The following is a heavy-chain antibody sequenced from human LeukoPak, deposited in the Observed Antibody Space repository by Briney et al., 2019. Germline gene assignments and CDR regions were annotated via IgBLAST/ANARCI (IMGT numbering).Heavy chain of an antibody. V-gene: IGHV4-39*01. CDR3: ASTYSSGWYYFDY. J-gene: IGHJ4*02. CDR2: IYYSGST. D-gene: IGHD6-19*01. Sequence: IGSIYYSGSTSYNPSLKSRVTISVDTSKNQFSLKLSSVTAADTAVYYCASTYSSGWYYFDYWGQGTLVTVSS.